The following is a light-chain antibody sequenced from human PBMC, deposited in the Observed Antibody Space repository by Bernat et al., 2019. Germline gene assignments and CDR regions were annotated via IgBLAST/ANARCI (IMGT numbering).Light chain of an antibody. J-gene: IGLJ3*02. V-gene: IGLV10-54*04. Sequence: QAGLTQPPSVSRDLRQTATLTCTGNANNVGNEGAAWLQQHQGHPPKLLSYRNNNRPSGISERFSASRSGNTASLTITELQPEDEAAYYCSAWDNSLSGWVFGGGTKLTVL. CDR1: ANNVGNEG. CDR2: RNN. CDR3: SAWDNSLSGWV.